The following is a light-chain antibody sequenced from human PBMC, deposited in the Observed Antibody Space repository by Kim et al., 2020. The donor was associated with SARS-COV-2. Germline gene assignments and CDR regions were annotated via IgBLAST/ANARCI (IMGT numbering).Light chain of an antibody. CDR1: SGSIASNY. CDR3: QSYDSSNVV. Sequence: GTTVTIPCTRSSGSIASNYVQWYQQRPGSAPTTVIYEDNQRPSGVPDRFSGSIDSSSNSASLTISGLKTEDEADYYCQSYDSSNVVFGGGTQLTVL. V-gene: IGLV6-57*03. CDR2: EDN. J-gene: IGLJ2*01.